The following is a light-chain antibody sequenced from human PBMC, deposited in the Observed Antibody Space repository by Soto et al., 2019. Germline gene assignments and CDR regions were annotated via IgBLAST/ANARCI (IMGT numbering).Light chain of an antibody. Sequence: DIQMTQSPSSLSASVGDRVTITCRASQGTSSYLAWYQQKPGKVPKLLIYAASTLQSGVPSRFSGRGSGTDCTLTISSLSPEDVANYYCHRYNSAPITFGGGTKVEIK. CDR2: AAS. CDR1: QGTSSY. J-gene: IGKJ4*01. CDR3: HRYNSAPIT. V-gene: IGKV1-27*01.